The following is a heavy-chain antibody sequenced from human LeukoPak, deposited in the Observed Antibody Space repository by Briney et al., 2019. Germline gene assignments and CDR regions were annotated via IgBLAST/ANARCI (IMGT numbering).Heavy chain of an antibody. D-gene: IGHD1/OR15-1a*01. CDR1: GFSVGSNY. J-gene: IGHJ3*02. CDR3: ARVMLWEQLSDGFDI. Sequence: GGSLRLSCAASGFSVGSNYMSWVRQAPGMGLEWVSVIYPGGNTYYADSVKGRFTISRDTPKNTLYLQINSLRAEDTAVYYCARVMLWEQLSDGFDIWGQGTMVTVSS. CDR2: IYPGGNT. V-gene: IGHV3-53*01.